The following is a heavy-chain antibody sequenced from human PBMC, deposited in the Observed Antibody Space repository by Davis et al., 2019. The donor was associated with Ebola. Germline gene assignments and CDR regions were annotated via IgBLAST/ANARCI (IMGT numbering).Heavy chain of an antibody. CDR3: AREGGATVAFDY. Sequence: ASVKVSCKVSGYSLSELSIHWVRQAPGKGLEWMGGFDPADGKTLFAQRFQGRVTMTKDTSTTTVYMELTSLRSEDTAIYYCAREGGATVAFDYWGQGTPVTVSS. J-gene: IGHJ4*02. V-gene: IGHV1-24*01. CDR2: FDPADGKT. CDR1: GYSLSELS. D-gene: IGHD1-26*01.